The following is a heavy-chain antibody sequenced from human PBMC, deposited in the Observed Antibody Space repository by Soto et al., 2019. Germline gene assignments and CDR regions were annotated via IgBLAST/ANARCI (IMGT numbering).Heavy chain of an antibody. Sequence: GASVKVSFKASGGPFSSYAISLVRQAPGQGLEWMGGIIPIFGTANYTQKFQGRVTITADESTSTAYMELSSLRSEDTAVYYCARPDKQLVQHYYYYGMDVWGQGTTVTVSS. CDR3: ARPDKQLVQHYYYYGMDV. CDR1: GGPFSSYA. V-gene: IGHV1-69*13. J-gene: IGHJ6*01. D-gene: IGHD6-6*01. CDR2: IIPIFGTA.